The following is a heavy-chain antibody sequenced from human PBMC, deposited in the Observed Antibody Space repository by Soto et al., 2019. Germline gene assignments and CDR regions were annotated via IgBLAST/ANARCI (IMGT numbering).Heavy chain of an antibody. CDR1: GFTFSSYS. Sequence: PGESLKISCAASGFTFSSYSMNWVRQAPGKGLEWVSSISSSGSYIYYADSVKGRFTISRDNAKNSLYLQMNSLRAEDTAVYYCARGQYGYAFDIWGQGTMVTVSS. J-gene: IGHJ3*02. V-gene: IGHV3-21*01. CDR3: ARGQYGYAFDI. D-gene: IGHD4-17*01. CDR2: ISSSGSYI.